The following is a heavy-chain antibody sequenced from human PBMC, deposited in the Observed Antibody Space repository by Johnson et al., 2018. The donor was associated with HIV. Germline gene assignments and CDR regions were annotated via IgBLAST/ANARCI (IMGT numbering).Heavy chain of an antibody. J-gene: IGHJ3*02. CDR2: IYSGGST. CDR3: AKERVTWSSRGDAFDI. V-gene: IGHV3-53*01. D-gene: IGHD5-18*01. CDR1: GFTVSSNY. Sequence: VQLVESGGGVVQPGRSLRLSCAASGFTVSSNYMSWVRQAPGKGLEWVSVIYSGGSTYYADSVKGRFTISRDNSKNTLYLQMNSLRAEDTAVYYCAKERVTWSSRGDAFDIWGQGTVVTVSS.